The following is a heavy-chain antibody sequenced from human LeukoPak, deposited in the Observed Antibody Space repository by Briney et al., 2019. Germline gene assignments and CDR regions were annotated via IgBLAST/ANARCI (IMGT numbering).Heavy chain of an antibody. Sequence: TGGSLRLSCAASGFTFSSYAMSWVRQAPGKGLEWVGRVKTKGDGGAADYAAPVKGRFTISRDDSTKTVYLQMNSLKTEDTAVYYCTTDRMIYATNWAVSWFDPWGQGTLVTVSS. CDR2: VKTKGDGGAA. D-gene: IGHD2-8*01. CDR1: GFTFSSYA. V-gene: IGHV3-15*01. J-gene: IGHJ5*02. CDR3: TTDRMIYATNWAVSWFDP.